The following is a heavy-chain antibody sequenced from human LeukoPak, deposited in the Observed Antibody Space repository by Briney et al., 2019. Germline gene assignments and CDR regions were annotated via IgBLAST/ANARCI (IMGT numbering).Heavy chain of an antibody. CDR2: IYTAGFT. Sequence: GGSLRLSCAASGFTVSSYYMSWVRQAPGKGPEWLSVIYTAGFTHYADSVKGRFSISRDNSKNTLYLQMDSLRGEDTAVYYCAKDFRIGYSAHFDYWGQGALVTVSS. D-gene: IGHD2-21*01. CDR3: AKDFRIGYSAHFDY. CDR1: GFTVSSYY. V-gene: IGHV3-53*01. J-gene: IGHJ4*02.